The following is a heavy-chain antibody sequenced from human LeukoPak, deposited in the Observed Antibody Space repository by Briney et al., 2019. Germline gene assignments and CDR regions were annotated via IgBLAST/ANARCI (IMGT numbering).Heavy chain of an antibody. J-gene: IGHJ4*02. CDR3: ASLLRTSRDDYNFDY. Sequence: SETLSLTCTVSSGSISSSSYSWGWIRQPPGKGLEWIGTIYYSGSTYYNPSVKSRVTISVDTSKNQFSLKLSSVTAADTAVYYCASLLRTSRDDYNFDYWGQGTLVTVSP. CDR2: IYYSGST. D-gene: IGHD5-24*01. V-gene: IGHV4-39*01. CDR1: SGSISSSSYS.